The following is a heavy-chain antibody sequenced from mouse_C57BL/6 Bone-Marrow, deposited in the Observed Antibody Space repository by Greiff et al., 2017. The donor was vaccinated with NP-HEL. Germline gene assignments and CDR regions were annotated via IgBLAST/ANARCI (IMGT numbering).Heavy chain of an antibody. CDR3: AWGLRSETPWFAY. J-gene: IGHJ3*01. CDR1: GYTFTSYW. CDR2: INPSNGGT. D-gene: IGHD1-1*01. V-gene: IGHV1-53*01. Sequence: VQLQQPGTELVKPGASVKLSCKASGYTFTSYWMHWVKQRPGQGLEWIGNINPSNGGTNYNEKFKSKATLTVDKSSSTAYMQLSSLTSEDSAVYYCAWGLRSETPWFAYWGQGTLVTVSA.